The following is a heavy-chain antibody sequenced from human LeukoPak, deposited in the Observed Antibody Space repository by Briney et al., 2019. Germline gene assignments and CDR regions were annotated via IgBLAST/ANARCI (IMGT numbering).Heavy chain of an antibody. CDR3: VRGRGYDLNNWLDS. CDR1: GFTFSMQC. CDR2: IGYDVSNN. J-gene: IGHJ5*01. V-gene: IGHV3-33*01. Sequence: GGSLRLSCAPSGFTFSMQCMHSVRQAPGNWLEWVVVIGYDVSNNYYADSMKGRLTISRDNSKYKLYLEMKSVRAEDTGVYYCVRGRGYDLNNWLDSWGQGTMVTVSS. D-gene: IGHD3-3*01.